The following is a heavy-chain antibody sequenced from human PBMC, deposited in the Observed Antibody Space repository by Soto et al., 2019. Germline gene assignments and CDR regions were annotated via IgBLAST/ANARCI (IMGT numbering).Heavy chain of an antibody. CDR3: ARGLAFGSGFYDILTGYWSYYYGMDV. CDR1: GYTFTSYD. J-gene: IGHJ6*02. CDR2: MNPNSGNT. D-gene: IGHD3-9*01. V-gene: IGHV1-8*01. Sequence: ASVKVSCKASGYTFTSYDINWVRQATGQGLEWMGWMNPNSGNTGYAQKFQGRVTMTRNTSISTAYMELSSLRSEDTAVYYCARGLAFGSGFYDILTGYWSYYYGMDVWGQGTTVTVSS.